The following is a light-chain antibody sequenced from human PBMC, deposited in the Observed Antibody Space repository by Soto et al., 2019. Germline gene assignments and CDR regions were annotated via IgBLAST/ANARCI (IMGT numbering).Light chain of an antibody. Sequence: DVVMTQYPLSLPVTVGQPSSISCMSNQSLVHSDGIAYFSWFQQRPGRSPRRLIYKVSNRDSGVPARFSGSGSGTDFALKISRVEAEDVGVYYCMQGTHWPITFGQGTRLEIK. J-gene: IGKJ5*01. CDR2: KVS. V-gene: IGKV2-30*02. CDR1: QSLVHSDGIAY. CDR3: MQGTHWPIT.